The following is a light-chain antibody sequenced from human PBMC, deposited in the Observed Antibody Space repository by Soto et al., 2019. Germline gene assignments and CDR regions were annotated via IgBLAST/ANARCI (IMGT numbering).Light chain of an antibody. CDR2: DVS. CDR3: QQYNTFWT. CDR1: QTIDSR. V-gene: IGKV1-5*01. J-gene: IGKJ1*01. Sequence: DTQMTQSPSTLSASVGDRVAITCRASQTIDSRLAWYQQRPGKAPKLLIYDVSSLQGGVPSRFSGSGSGTEFTLTISSLQPDDSATYYCQQYNTFWTFGQGTKWIS.